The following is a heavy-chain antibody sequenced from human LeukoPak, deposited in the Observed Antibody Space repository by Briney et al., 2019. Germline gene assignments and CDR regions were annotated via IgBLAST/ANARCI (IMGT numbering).Heavy chain of an antibody. CDR2: ISGSGGYT. Sequence: PGGSLRLSCAAPGFTFSSSAMSWVRPAPGKGVEWVSPISGSGGYTYYADSVKGRFTISRDNSKNSLYLQMNSLRAEDTAVYYCAKDRLDYGDYYFDYWGQGTLVTVSS. J-gene: IGHJ4*02. D-gene: IGHD4-17*01. V-gene: IGHV3-23*01. CDR1: GFTFSSSA. CDR3: AKDRLDYGDYYFDY.